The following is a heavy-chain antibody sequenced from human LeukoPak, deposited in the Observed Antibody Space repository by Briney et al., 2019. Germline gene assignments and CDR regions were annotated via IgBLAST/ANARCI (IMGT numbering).Heavy chain of an antibody. J-gene: IGHJ6*03. Sequence: SETLSLTCTVSSGSIRSQHWSWIRQPPGKGLEWIGFISYSGTTYYNPSLESRVTISRDTSRNQCSLKLSSVTAADTAVYYCTRDRNGGDHYYMDVWGKGTTVTVSS. CDR1: SGSIRSQH. CDR2: ISYSGTT. CDR3: TRDRNGGDHYYMDV. V-gene: IGHV4-59*11. D-gene: IGHD3-16*01.